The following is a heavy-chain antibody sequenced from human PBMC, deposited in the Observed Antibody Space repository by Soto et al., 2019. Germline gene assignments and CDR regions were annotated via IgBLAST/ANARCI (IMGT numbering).Heavy chain of an antibody. V-gene: IGHV1-2*04. Sequence: ASVKVSCKASGYTFTGYYMHWVRQAPGQGLEWMGWINPNSGGTNYAQKFQGWVTMTRDTSISTAYMELSRLRSDDTAVYYCARAGGVRPPSLPTVTTHDYYYGMDVWGQGTTVTVSS. J-gene: IGHJ6*02. CDR2: INPNSGGT. CDR3: ARAGGVRPPSLPTVTTHDYYYGMDV. CDR1: GYTFTGYY. D-gene: IGHD4-4*01.